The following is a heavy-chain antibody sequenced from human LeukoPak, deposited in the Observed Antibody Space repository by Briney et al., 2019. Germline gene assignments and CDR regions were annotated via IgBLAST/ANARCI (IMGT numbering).Heavy chain of an antibody. J-gene: IGHJ4*02. D-gene: IGHD3-3*01. CDR3: ARDERLLSFLK. CDR2: IVGGDGGT. CDR1: GFPISTNG. Sequence: PGGSLRLSCAASGFPISTNGMSWVRQAPGKGLEWVSGIVGGDGGTYYADSVKGRFTISRDNSKNTLYLQMNSLRAEDTAIYYCARDERLLSFLKWGQGTLVTVSS. V-gene: IGHV3-23*01.